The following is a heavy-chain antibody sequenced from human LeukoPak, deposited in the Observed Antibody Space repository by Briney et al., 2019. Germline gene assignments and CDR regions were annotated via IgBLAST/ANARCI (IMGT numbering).Heavy chain of an antibody. CDR3: ATRNIVVVPAAMGGDYFDY. V-gene: IGHV1-18*01. D-gene: IGHD2-2*01. CDR1: GYTFTSYG. CDR2: ISAYNGNT. Sequence: GASVKVSCKASGYTFTSYGISWVRQAPGQGLEWMGWISAYNGNTNYAQKFQGRVTMTEDTSTDTDYMELSSLRSEDTAVYYCATRNIVVVPAAMGGDYFDYWGQGTLVTVSS. J-gene: IGHJ4*02.